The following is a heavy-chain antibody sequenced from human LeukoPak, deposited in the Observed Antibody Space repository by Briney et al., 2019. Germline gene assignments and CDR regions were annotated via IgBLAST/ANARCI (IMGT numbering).Heavy chain of an antibody. CDR2: ISSRSSYI. J-gene: IGHJ4*02. CDR1: GFTFSSYS. V-gene: IGHV3-21*01. D-gene: IGHD3-3*01. Sequence: PGGSLRLSCAASGFTFSSYSMNWVRQAPGKGLEWVSSISSRSSYIYYADSVKGRFTISGDNAKNSLYLQMNSLRAEDTAVYYCARGLGQDSWSGYFFDYWGQGTLVTVSS. CDR3: ARGLGQDSWSGYFFDY.